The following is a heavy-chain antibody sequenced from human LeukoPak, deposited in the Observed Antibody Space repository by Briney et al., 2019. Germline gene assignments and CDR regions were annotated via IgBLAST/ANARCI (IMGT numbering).Heavy chain of an antibody. V-gene: IGHV4-34*01. D-gene: IGHD5-18*01. CDR1: GGSFSGYY. J-gene: IGHJ4*02. CDR3: ARVGDTAMVRDGYKKYYFDY. Sequence: SETLSLTCAVYGGSFSGYYWSWIRQPPGKGLEWIGEINHSGSTNYNPSLKSRVTISVDTSKNQFSLKLGSVTAADTAVYYCARVGDTAMVRDGYKKYYFDYWGQGTLVTVSS. CDR2: INHSGST.